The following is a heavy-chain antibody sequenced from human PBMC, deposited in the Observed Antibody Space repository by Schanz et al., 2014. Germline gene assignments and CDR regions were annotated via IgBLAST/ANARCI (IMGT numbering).Heavy chain of an antibody. CDR2: INPSGGST. J-gene: IGHJ3*02. V-gene: IGHV1-46*01. CDR3: TRGGYSYALSAFDI. D-gene: IGHD5-18*01. CDR1: GYTFTSYS. Sequence: QVQLVQSGAEVKKPGASVKVSCKASGYTFTSYSMHWVRQAPGQGLEWMGIINPSGGSTRYGQKFQGRITVTTDTSTSTVYLELSSLRSDDTAVYYCTRGGYSYALSAFDIWGQGTMVTVSS.